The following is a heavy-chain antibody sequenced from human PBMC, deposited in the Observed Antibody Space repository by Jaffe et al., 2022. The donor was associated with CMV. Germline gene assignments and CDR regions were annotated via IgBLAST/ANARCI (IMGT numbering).Heavy chain of an antibody. CDR1: GFTFSSYS. CDR2: ISSSSSYI. J-gene: IGHJ1*01. V-gene: IGHV3-21*01. D-gene: IGHD6-13*01. Sequence: EVQLVESGGGLVKPGGSLRLSCAASGFTFSSYSMNWVRQAPGKGLEWVSSISSSSSYIYYADSVKGRFTISRDNAKNSLYLQMNSLRAEDTAVYYCARDFEYSSRVGPSEYFQHWGQGTLVTVSS. CDR3: ARDFEYSSRVGPSEYFQH.